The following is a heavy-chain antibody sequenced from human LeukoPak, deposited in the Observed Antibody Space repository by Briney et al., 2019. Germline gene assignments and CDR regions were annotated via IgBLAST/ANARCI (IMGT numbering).Heavy chain of an antibody. CDR2: MSPGDSRT. CDR3: ARPSYGASDY. Sequence: GESLKISCKASGYSFISFWIGWVRQMPGKGLEWIAIMSPGDSRTRYSPSFQGQVTISTDNSISTAYLQWSSLKASDTAMYYCARPSYGASDYWGQGTLVTISS. CDR1: GYSFISFW. D-gene: IGHD4-17*01. V-gene: IGHV5-51*01. J-gene: IGHJ4*02.